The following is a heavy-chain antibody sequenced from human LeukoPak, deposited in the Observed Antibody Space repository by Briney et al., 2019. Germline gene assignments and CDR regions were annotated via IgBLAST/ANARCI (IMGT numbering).Heavy chain of an antibody. J-gene: IGHJ3*02. D-gene: IGHD7-27*01. CDR1: GYTFTSYG. V-gene: IGHV1-18*01. CDR2: ISAYNGNT. Sequence: GASVKVSCKASGYTFTSYGISWVRQAPGQGLEWMGWISAYNGNTNYAQKLQGRVTMTTDTSTSTAYMELRSLRSDDTVVYYCARDTSNWGFNPGAFDIWGQGTMVTVSS. CDR3: ARDTSNWGFNPGAFDI.